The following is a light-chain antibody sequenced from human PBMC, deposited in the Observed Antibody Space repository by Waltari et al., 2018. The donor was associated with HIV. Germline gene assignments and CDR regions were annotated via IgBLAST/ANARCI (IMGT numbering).Light chain of an antibody. CDR2: DAS. Sequence: EIVLTQSPATLSLSPGERATLSCRASQSVSSYLAWYQLKPGQAPRLLIYDASNRATGIPARFSGSGSGTDFTLTISSLEPEDFAVYYCQQRSNWSWTFGQGTKVEIK. CDR3: QQRSNWSWT. V-gene: IGKV3-11*01. CDR1: QSVSSY. J-gene: IGKJ1*01.